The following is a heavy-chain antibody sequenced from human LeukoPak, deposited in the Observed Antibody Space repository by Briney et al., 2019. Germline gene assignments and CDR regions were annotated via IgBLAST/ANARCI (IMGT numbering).Heavy chain of an antibody. D-gene: IGHD7-27*01. CDR1: GFTLSRYS. V-gene: IGHV3-48*02. Sequence: GSLRLSCAASGFTLSRYSMSWVRQAPGKGLEWVSYISSGSSTIHYADSVKGRFTISRDNAKNSLYLQMNSLTDEDTAVYYCARDQTGDFWGQGTLVTVSS. CDR3: ARDQTGDF. J-gene: IGHJ4*02. CDR2: ISSGSSTI.